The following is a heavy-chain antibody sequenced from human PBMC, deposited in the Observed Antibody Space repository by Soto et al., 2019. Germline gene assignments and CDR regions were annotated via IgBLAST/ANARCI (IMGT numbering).Heavy chain of an antibody. CDR2: IYYSGST. D-gene: IGHD3-10*01. V-gene: IGHV4-61*01. J-gene: IGHJ6*02. CDR3: ARDRSAILWFGELFNYGMDV. CDR1: GGSVSSGSYY. Sequence: PPETLSLTCTVSGGSVSSGSYYWSWIRQPPGKGLEWIGYIYYSGSTNYNPSLKSRVTISVDTSKNQFSLKLSSVTAADAAVYYCARDRSAILWFGELFNYGMDVWGQGTTVTVSS.